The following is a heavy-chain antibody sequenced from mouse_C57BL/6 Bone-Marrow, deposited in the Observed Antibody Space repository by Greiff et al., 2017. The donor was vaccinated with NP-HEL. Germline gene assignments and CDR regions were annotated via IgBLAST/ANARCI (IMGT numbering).Heavy chain of an antibody. CDR1: GFSLTSYA. V-gene: IGHV2-9-1*01. D-gene: IGHD1-1*01. J-gene: IGHJ2*01. Sequence: VQLVESGPGLVAPSQSLSITCTVSGFSLTSYAISWVRQPPGKGLEWLGVIWTGGGTNYNSALKSRLSISKDNSKSQVFLKMNSLQTDDTARYYCARTITTVVARYFDYWGQGTTLTVSS. CDR2: IWTGGGT. CDR3: ARTITTVVARYFDY.